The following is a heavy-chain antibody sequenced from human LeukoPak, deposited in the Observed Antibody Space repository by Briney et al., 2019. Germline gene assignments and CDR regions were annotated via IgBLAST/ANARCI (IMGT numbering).Heavy chain of an antibody. Sequence: ASVKVSFKASGYTFTSYYMHWVRQAPGQGREWMGIINPSGGSTSYAQKFQGRVTMTRDMSTSTVYMELSSLRSEDTAVYYCARVRVGAIGEGAFDIWGQGTMVTVSS. D-gene: IGHD1-26*01. CDR2: INPSGGST. J-gene: IGHJ3*02. V-gene: IGHV1-46*01. CDR3: ARVRVGAIGEGAFDI. CDR1: GYTFTSYY.